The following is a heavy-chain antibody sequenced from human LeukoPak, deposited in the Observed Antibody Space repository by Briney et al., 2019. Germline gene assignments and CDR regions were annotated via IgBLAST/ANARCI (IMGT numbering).Heavy chain of an antibody. D-gene: IGHD4-17*01. CDR1: GFTFSNPL. CDR3: ARDLDYGDEIPDY. CDR2: IKSKTDGGAT. Sequence: GGSLRLSCAASGFTFSNPLMSWVRQAPGKGLEWVGRIKSKTDGGATEYAAAVQGRFTISRDDSKNTLYLQMNSLRAEDTAVYYCARDLDYGDEIPDYWGQGTLVTVSS. V-gene: IGHV3-15*01. J-gene: IGHJ4*02.